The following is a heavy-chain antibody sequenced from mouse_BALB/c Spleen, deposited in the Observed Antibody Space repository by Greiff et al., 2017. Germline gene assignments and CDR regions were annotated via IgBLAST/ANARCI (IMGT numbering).Heavy chain of an antibody. CDR2: IDPYNGGT. CDR3: APYYDGGTHWYFDV. D-gene: IGHD1-1*01. Sequence: EVQLQQSGPELVKPGASVKVSCTASGYSFTDYNMYWVKQSHGKSLEWIGYIDPYNGGTSYNQKFKGKATLTVDKSSSTAFMQLNSLTSEDSAVYYCAPYYDGGTHWYFDVWGAGTTVTVSS. CDR1: GYSFTDYN. V-gene: IGHV1S135*01. J-gene: IGHJ1*01.